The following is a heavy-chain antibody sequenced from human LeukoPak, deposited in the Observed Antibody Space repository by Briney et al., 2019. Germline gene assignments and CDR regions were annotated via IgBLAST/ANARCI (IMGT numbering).Heavy chain of an antibody. V-gene: IGHV1-2*02. CDR3: ARDPLDYYGSGSYYDY. CDR2: INPNSGGT. Sequence: ASVKVSCKASGYTFTGYYMHWVRQAPGQGLEWMGWINPNSGGTNYAQKFQGRVTITRDTSISTAYMELSRLRSDDTAVYYCARDPLDYYGSGSYYDYWGQGTLVTVSS. J-gene: IGHJ4*02. CDR1: GYTFTGYY. D-gene: IGHD3-10*01.